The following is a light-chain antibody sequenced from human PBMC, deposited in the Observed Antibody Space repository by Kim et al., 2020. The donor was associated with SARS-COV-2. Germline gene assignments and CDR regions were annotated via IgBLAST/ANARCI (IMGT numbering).Light chain of an antibody. CDR1: QGISTY. Sequence: DNQLTHSPPFLSASVGDRVTITCRASQGISTYLAWYQQIPGKAPKLLIYRASTLQSGVPSRFSGSGSGTEFTLTISNLQPEDFAIYYCQQLNSYPWTFGQGTKVYIK. CDR2: RAS. J-gene: IGKJ1*01. CDR3: QQLNSYPWT. V-gene: IGKV1-9*01.